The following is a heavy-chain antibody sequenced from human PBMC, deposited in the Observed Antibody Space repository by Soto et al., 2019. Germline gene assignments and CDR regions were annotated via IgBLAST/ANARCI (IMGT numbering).Heavy chain of an antibody. CDR3: ARSSGHSSSRYPGRGYYYYGMDV. V-gene: IGHV6-1*01. J-gene: IGHJ6*02. Sequence: PSQTLSLTCAISGDSVSSNSAAWNWIRQSPSRGLEWLGRTYYRSKWYNDYAVSVKSRITINPDTSKNQFSLQLNSVTPEDTAVYYCARSSGHSSSRYPGRGYYYYGMDVWGQGTTVTVSS. CDR2: TYYRSKWYN. D-gene: IGHD6-13*01. CDR1: GDSVSSNSAA.